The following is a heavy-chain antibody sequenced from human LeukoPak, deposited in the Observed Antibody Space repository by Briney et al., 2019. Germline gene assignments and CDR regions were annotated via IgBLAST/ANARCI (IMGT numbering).Heavy chain of an antibody. CDR3: VRRQGPGLLDY. V-gene: IGHV3-74*01. J-gene: IGHJ4*02. CDR1: GFTFSSYW. Sequence: PGGSPRLSCAASGFTFSSYWMYWVRQVPGKGLECVSRINTDGSSTTYGESVKGRFTMSRDNAKNTLYLQMNSLRAEDAAVYYCVRRQGPGLLDYWGQGTPVTVSS. CDR2: INTDGSST.